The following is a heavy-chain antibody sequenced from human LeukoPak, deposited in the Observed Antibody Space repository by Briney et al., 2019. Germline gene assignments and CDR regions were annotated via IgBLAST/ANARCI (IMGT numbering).Heavy chain of an antibody. CDR3: ASEFSSSWPGSNDY. J-gene: IGHJ4*02. CDR2: ISYDGSNK. V-gene: IGHV3-30-3*01. D-gene: IGHD6-13*01. Sequence: QPGRSLRLSCAASGFTFSSYAMHWVRQAPGKGLEWVAVISYDGSNKYYADSVKGRFTISRDNSKNTLYLQMNSLRAEDTAVYYCASEFSSSWPGSNDYWGQGTLVTVSS. CDR1: GFTFSSYA.